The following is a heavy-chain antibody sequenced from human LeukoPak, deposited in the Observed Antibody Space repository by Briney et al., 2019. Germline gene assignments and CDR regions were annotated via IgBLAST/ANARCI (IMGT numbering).Heavy chain of an antibody. D-gene: IGHD4-17*01. CDR3: ARYSRSGDYVFNS. CDR2: IHYSGTA. Sequence: SETLSLTCTVSGASISNDYWSWIRQPPGKRLEFIGYIHYSGTAEYNPSLESRVTFSVDTSKNQFSLKLTSVTAADTAVYYCARYSRSGDYVFNSWGQGTLVTVSS. CDR1: GASISNDY. J-gene: IGHJ4*02. V-gene: IGHV4-59*08.